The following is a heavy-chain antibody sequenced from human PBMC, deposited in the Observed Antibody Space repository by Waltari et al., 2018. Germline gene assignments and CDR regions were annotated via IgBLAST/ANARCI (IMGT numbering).Heavy chain of an antibody. Sequence: QVQLQQWGAGLLKPSETLSLTCTVSGGSISSGSYYWSWIRQPAGKGLEWIGRIYTSGSTNYNPSLKSRVTISVDTSKNQFSLKLSSVTAADTAVYYCAREGDYYDSSGYFGFDYWGQGTLVTVSS. CDR1: GGSISSGSYY. CDR3: AREGDYYDSSGYFGFDY. D-gene: IGHD3-22*01. CDR2: IYTSGST. V-gene: IGHV4-61*02. J-gene: IGHJ4*02.